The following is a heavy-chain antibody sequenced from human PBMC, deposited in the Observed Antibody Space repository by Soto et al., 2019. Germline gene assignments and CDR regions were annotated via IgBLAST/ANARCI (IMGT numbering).Heavy chain of an antibody. CDR1: GGSISSNNW. V-gene: IGHV4-4*02. Sequence: QVQLQESGPGLVKPSGTLSLTCAVSGGSISSNNWWSWVRQPPGKGLEWIGEIFQSGSTYYRPSLQSRVTLSVDKSKNQFSLKLTSVTAADTAVYYCASVYSGSYSDYWGQGTLVTVSS. J-gene: IGHJ4*02. CDR3: ASVYSGSYSDY. D-gene: IGHD1-26*01. CDR2: IFQSGST.